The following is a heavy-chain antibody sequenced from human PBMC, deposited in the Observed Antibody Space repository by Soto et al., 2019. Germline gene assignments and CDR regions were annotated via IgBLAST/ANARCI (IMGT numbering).Heavy chain of an antibody. CDR1: GFTFSSYD. V-gene: IGHV3-13*01. D-gene: IGHD1-1*01. J-gene: IGHJ3*02. CDR2: IDIGGNT. Sequence: EVELVESGGGLVQPGGSLRLSCAASGFTFSSYDMHWVRQATGKGLEWVSAIDIGGNTFYPGSVQGRFTISRENGKNSLYRQMNKLRAGDTAVYYCAREGERGSCDSVDALDSWGPGTLVTVSS. CDR3: AREGERGSCDSVDALDS.